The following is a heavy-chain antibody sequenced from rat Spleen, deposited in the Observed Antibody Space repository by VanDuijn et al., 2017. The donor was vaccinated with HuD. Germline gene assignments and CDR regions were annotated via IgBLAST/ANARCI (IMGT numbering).Heavy chain of an antibody. Sequence: EVQLVESGGGLVQPGRSLKLSCVASGFTFSTYWMYWIRQAPGKGLEWVSSINYDGSRSYYRDSVKGRFTISRDNATSTLYLQMDSLRSEDTATYYCARSVFDYWGQGVMVTVSS. V-gene: IGHV5-58*01. CDR1: GFTFSTYW. CDR2: INYDGSRS. CDR3: ARSVFDY. J-gene: IGHJ2*01.